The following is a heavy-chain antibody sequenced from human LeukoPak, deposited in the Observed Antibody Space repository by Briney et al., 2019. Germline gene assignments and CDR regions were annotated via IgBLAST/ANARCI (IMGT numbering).Heavy chain of an antibody. CDR1: GGSISSYY. CDR3: ARLEYSGSSMSDWFDP. Sequence: SETLSLTCTVSGGSISSYYWSWIRQPPGKGLEWIGYIYYSGSTNYNPSLKSRVTISVDTSKNQFSLKLSSVTDADTAVYYCARLEYSGSSMSDWFDPWGQGTLVTVSS. D-gene: IGHD5-12*01. V-gene: IGHV4-59*08. J-gene: IGHJ5*02. CDR2: IYYSGST.